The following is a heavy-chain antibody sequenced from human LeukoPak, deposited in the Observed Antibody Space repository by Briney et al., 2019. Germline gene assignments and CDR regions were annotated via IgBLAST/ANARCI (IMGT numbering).Heavy chain of an antibody. CDR1: GYTFSGYS. D-gene: IGHD2-15*01. CDR2: INPNSGVT. V-gene: IGHV1-2*06. J-gene: IGHJ5*01. Sequence: ASVKVSCKASGYTFSGYSMHWVRQAPGQGLEWMGRINPNSGVTYYAQKFQGRVTMTSDTSITTAYMELSSLTSDDTATYYCARDASXWSAFDSWGQGTLXIVS. CDR3: ARDASXWSAFDS.